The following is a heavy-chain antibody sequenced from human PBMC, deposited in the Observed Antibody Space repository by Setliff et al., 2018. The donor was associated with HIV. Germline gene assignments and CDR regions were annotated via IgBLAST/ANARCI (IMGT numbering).Heavy chain of an antibody. CDR1: GGSINNNQ. Sequence: KPSETLSLTCTVSGGSINNNQWSRIRQPPGKGLEWIGYIFYTGSTYYNPSLKSRVAISVDTSENQFSLKLNSVTAADTAVYYCARRGRDGVFIMFATGFDPWGQGALVTVSS. V-gene: IGHV4-59*04. D-gene: IGHD2-8*01. J-gene: IGHJ5*02. CDR3: ARRGRDGVFIMFATGFDP. CDR2: IFYTGST.